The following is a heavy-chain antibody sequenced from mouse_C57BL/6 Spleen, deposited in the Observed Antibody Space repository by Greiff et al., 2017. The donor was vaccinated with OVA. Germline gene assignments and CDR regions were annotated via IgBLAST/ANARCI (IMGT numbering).Heavy chain of an antibody. J-gene: IGHJ1*03. V-gene: IGHV1-26*01. CDR2: INPNNGGT. CDR3: ARAPYDGYYEWYFDV. D-gene: IGHD2-3*01. Sequence: VQLQQSGPELVKPGASVKISCKASGYTFTDYYMNWVKQSHGKSLEWIGDINPNNGGTSYNQKFKGKATLTVDKSSSTAYMELRSLTSEDSAVYYCARAPYDGYYEWYFDVWGTGTTVTVSS. CDR1: GYTFTDYY.